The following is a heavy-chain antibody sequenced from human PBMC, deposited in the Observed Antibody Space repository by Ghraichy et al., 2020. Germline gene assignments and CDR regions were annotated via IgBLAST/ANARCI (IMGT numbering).Heavy chain of an antibody. V-gene: IGHV3-23*01. CDR2: ISTGGGNT. J-gene: IGHJ4*02. Sequence: GGSLRLSCAASGFTFSSYAMTWVRQAPGKGLEWVSTISTGGGNTYYADSVKGRFTISRDNSKNTLYLQMNSLRADDKGVYYCATYTAAGTRHFESWGLGTLVTVSS. CDR3: ATYTAAGTRHFES. CDR1: GFTFSSYA. D-gene: IGHD6-19*01.